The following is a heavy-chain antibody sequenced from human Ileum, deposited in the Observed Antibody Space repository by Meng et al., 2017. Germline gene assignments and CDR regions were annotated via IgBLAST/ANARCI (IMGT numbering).Heavy chain of an antibody. CDR3: ARVSYNKGSPKFDS. CDR2: IYESGTT. D-gene: IGHD1-14*01. V-gene: IGHV4-4*02. CDR1: GDSIRNGNW. J-gene: IGHJ4*02. Sequence: QEQLQESAPGRVKPSGTLSLSCAVSGDSIRNGNWWSWVRQPPGKGLEWIGEIYESGTTDYNPSLKSRVTISVDKSKNEFSLKLSSVTAADTALYYCARVSYNKGSPKFDSWGQGTLVTVSS.